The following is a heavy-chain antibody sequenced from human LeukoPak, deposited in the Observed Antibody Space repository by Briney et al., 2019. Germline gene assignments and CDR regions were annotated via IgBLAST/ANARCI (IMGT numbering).Heavy chain of an antibody. CDR1: GFTVNSYW. CDR3: AREGYCSRTSCYPDY. CDR2: INTDGSTT. V-gene: IGHV3-74*01. Sequence: VGSLRLSCAASGFTVNSYWMQWVRQAPGKGLVWVSRINTDGSTTRYADSVKGRFTISKDSAKNTLYLQMNSLRAEDTAFYYCAREGYCSRTSCYPDYWGQGALVTVSS. D-gene: IGHD2-2*01. J-gene: IGHJ4*02.